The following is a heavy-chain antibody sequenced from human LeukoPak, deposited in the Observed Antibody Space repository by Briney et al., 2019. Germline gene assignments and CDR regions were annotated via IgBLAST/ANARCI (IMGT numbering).Heavy chain of an antibody. CDR2: IWYDGSNK. V-gene: IGHV3-33*06. CDR1: GFTFSSYG. D-gene: IGHD3-22*01. CDR3: AKRAVVIRVILVGFHKEAYYFDS. Sequence: GGSLRLSCAASGFTFSSYGMHWVRQAPGKGLEWVAVIWYDGSNKYYADSVKGRFTISRDNSKNTLYLQMNNLRAEDTAVYFCAKRAVVIRVILVGFHKEAYYFDSWGQGALVTVSS. J-gene: IGHJ4*02.